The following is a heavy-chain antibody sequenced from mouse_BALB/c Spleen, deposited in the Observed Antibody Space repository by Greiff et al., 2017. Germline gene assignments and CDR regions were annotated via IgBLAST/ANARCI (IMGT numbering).Heavy chain of an antibody. Sequence: EVMLVESGGGLVQPGGSRKLSCAASGFTFSSFGMHWVRQAPEKGLEWVAYISSGSSTIYYADTVKGRFTISRDNPKNTLFLQMTSLRSEDTAMYYCARGSYRYAMDYWGQGTSVTVSS. J-gene: IGHJ4*01. CDR1: GFTFSSFG. CDR2: ISSGSSTI. V-gene: IGHV5-17*02. CDR3: ARGSYRYAMDY. D-gene: IGHD2-12*01.